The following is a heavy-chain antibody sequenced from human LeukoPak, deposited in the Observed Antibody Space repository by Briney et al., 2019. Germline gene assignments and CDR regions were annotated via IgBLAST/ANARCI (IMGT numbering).Heavy chain of an antibody. D-gene: IGHD3-3*01. CDR3: ARADAYWSGYHFDH. Sequence: PGGSLGLSCAASGFTFGDYEMHWVRQAPGKGLEWVSHISSTGYTTFYADSVKGRFTISRDNAKNSLHLQMNSLGVEDTAVYYCARADAYWSGYHFDHWGQGTLVTVSS. CDR2: ISSTGYTT. CDR1: GFTFGDYE. J-gene: IGHJ4*02. V-gene: IGHV3-48*03.